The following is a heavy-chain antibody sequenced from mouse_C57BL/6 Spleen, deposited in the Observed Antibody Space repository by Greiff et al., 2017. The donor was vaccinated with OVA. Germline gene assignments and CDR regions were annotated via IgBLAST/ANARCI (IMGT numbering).Heavy chain of an antibody. D-gene: IGHD1-2*01. CDR2: IWSGGST. CDR3: ARIRPSSYYFDY. V-gene: IGHV2-2*01. J-gene: IGHJ2*01. Sequence: QVQLKESGPGLVQPSQSLSITCTVSGFSLTSYGVHWVRQSPGKGLEWLGVIWSGGSTDYNAAFISRLSISKDNSKSQVFFKMNSLQADDTAIYYCARIRPSSYYFDYWGQGTTLTVSS. CDR1: GFSLTSYG.